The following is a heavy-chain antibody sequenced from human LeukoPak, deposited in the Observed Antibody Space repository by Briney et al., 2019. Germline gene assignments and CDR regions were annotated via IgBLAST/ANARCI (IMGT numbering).Heavy chain of an antibody. CDR2: INTNTGNP. V-gene: IGHV7-4-1*02. CDR1: GYTFTKYA. CDR3: ARTAGVTPTRNWFDP. Sequence: WASVTVSCTTSGYTFTKYAMNWVRQAPGQGLEWMGWINTNTGNPTYAQGFTGRFVFSLDTSVSTAYLEISSLKAEDTAVYYCARTAGVTPTRNWFDPWGQGTLVTVSS. J-gene: IGHJ5*02. D-gene: IGHD4-11*01.